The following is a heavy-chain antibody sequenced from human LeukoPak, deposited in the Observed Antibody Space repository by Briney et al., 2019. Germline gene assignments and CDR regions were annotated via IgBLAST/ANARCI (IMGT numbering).Heavy chain of an antibody. D-gene: IGHD3-16*01. Sequence: SETLSLTCTVSGGSISSYYWSWIRQSLGKGLEWIGYIYYSGGTNYSPSLKSRVTISVDTSKNQFSLKLTSVTAADTAVYYCARGGTAFDYWGQGTLVTVSS. CDR2: IYYSGGT. CDR1: GGSISSYY. V-gene: IGHV4-59*01. J-gene: IGHJ4*02. CDR3: ARGGTAFDY.